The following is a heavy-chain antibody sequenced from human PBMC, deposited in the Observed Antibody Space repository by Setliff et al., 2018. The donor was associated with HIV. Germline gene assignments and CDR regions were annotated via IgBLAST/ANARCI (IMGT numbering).Heavy chain of an antibody. Sequence: SETLSLTCSVSGGSSIANTFASTWIRQSPGKGLEYIGDVSYSGATMYTNYNPSLESRVTVSEDTSRHQFSLKLTSVTADDTGIYYCARGPPFAYWGQGLLITVSS. CDR1: GGSSIANTFA. J-gene: IGHJ4*02. CDR2: VSYSGAT. V-gene: IGHV4-39*07. CDR3: ARGPPFAY.